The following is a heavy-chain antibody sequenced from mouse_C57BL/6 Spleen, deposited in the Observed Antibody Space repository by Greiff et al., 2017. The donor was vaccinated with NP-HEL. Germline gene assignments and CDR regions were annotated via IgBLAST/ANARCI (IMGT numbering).Heavy chain of an antibody. CDR2: IYPGDGDT. CDR1: GYAFSSYW. D-gene: IGHD2-1*01. Sequence: VQLQQSGAELVKPGASVKISCKASGYAFSSYWMNWVKQRPGKGLEWIGQIYPGDGDTNYNGKFKGKATLTADKSSSTAYMQLSSLTSEDSAVYFCVGGNYVSAMDYWGQGTSVTVSS. J-gene: IGHJ4*01. CDR3: VGGNYVSAMDY. V-gene: IGHV1-80*01.